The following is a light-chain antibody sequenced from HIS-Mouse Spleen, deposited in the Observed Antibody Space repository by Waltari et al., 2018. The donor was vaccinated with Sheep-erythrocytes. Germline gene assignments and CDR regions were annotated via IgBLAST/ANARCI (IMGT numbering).Light chain of an antibody. Sequence: QSALTQPRPVSGSPGQSVTISCTGTSSDVGGYNYVSWYQQHPGKAPKLMIYDVSKRPSGIPERFSGSNSGNTATLTISGTQAMDEADYYCQAWDSSTAVFGGGTKLTVL. V-gene: IGLV2-11*01. CDR3: QAWDSSTAV. CDR2: DVS. CDR1: SSDVGGYNY. J-gene: IGLJ2*01.